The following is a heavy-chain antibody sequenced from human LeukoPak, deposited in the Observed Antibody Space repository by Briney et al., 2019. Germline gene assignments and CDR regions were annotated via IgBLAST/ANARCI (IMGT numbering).Heavy chain of an antibody. CDR3: ARSSEGRYYYDSSGFSYYYYYMDV. Sequence: SETLSLTCTISGGSVSDYYWSWIRQSPGKGLEWIGYIYHTGSTSYSPSLKSRVTISADTSQNQFSLKLSSVTAADTAVYYCARSSEGRYYYDSSGFSYYYYYMDVWGKGTTVTISS. J-gene: IGHJ6*03. CDR1: GGSVSDYY. CDR2: IYHTGST. D-gene: IGHD3-22*01. V-gene: IGHV4-59*02.